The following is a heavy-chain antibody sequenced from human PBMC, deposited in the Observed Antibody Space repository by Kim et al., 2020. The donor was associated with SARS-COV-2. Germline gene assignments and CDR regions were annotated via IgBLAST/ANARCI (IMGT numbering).Heavy chain of an antibody. J-gene: IGHJ6*02. CDR2: IKQDGSEK. D-gene: IGHD5-18*01. V-gene: IGHV3-7*03. CDR1: GFIFSNYW. Sequence: GGSLRLSCAASGFIFSNYWMSWVRQAPGKGLEWVANIKQDGSEKYYVDSVKGRFSISRDNAKNSLYLQMNSLRAEDTAVYYCARSTVHTSMVFYYYYHMDVWGQGTTVTVSS. CDR3: ARSTVHTSMVFYYYYHMDV.